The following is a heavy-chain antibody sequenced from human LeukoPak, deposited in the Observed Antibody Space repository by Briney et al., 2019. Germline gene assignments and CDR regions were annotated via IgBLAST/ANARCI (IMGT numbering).Heavy chain of an antibody. CDR1: GYIFTGHY. CDR2: ISPKSGGT. D-gene: IGHD3-22*01. J-gene: IGHJ4*02. V-gene: IGHV1-2*02. CDR3: AREDSSGYYFDY. Sequence: ASVKVSCKASGYIFTGHYMHWVRQAPGQGLEWMGWISPKSGGTNYAQKFQGRINMTRDTSISTAYMDLSGLRSDDTAVYYCAREDSSGYYFDYWGQGTLVTVSS.